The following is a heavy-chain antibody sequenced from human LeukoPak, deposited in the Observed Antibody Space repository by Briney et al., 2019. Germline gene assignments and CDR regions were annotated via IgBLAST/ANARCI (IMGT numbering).Heavy chain of an antibody. Sequence: GGSLRLSCAASGFTLSNYWMHWVRQAPGEGLVCVSRVDPDGTTTNYADSVTGRFTTSRDNAKNTLYLQMNSLRAEDTALYYCTRVQAGRSGLMDVWGRGTTVTVSS. CDR1: GFTLSNYW. J-gene: IGHJ6*02. CDR2: VDPDGTTT. CDR3: TRVQAGRSGLMDV. V-gene: IGHV3-74*01. D-gene: IGHD2-8*02.